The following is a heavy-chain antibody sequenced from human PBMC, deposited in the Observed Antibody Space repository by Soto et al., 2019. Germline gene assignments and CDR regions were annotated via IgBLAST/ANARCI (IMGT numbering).Heavy chain of an antibody. D-gene: IGHD1-7*01. V-gene: IGHV4-59*02. CDR2: IYYIGAY. J-gene: IGHJ5*02. CDR3: ARTPETRDWLDP. CDR1: GASVSSYY. Sequence: QVQLQQSGPGLVRPSETLSLSCSVSGASVSSYYWSWARQPPGKGLEWIGYIYYIGAYNYNPSLMSRVTISVDTSKNQFSLKLTSVTAADTAVYYCARTPETRDWLDPWGQGTLVTVSS.